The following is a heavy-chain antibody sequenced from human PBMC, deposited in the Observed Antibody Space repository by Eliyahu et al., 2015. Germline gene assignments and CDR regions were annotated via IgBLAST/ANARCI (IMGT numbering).Heavy chain of an antibody. Sequence: EVHLVESGGGLVQPGGSLRLSCAASGFSFSSYSMTWVRQAPGKGLEWVTAISGXGXKXYYADSVKGRFTISRDNSRTTLHLQMNSLRAEDTAVYYCAKEDRQHVEWDETHYDSWGQGTLVTVSS. V-gene: IGHV3-23*04. D-gene: IGHD3-3*01. J-gene: IGHJ4*02. CDR2: ISGXGXKX. CDR3: AKEDRQHVEWDETHYDS. CDR1: GFSFSSYS.